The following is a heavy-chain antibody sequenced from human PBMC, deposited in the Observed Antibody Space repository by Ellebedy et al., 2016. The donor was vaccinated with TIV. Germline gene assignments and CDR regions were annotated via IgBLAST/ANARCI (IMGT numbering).Heavy chain of an antibody. Sequence: ASVKVSCKASGYTFTSYDINWVRQATGQGLEWMGWMNPNSGNTGYAQKFQGRVTMTRNTSISTAYMELSSLRSEDTAVYYCAIEYVKNYGSGSHNMDVWGKGTTVTVSS. CDR1: GYTFTSYD. D-gene: IGHD3-10*01. CDR2: MNPNSGNT. CDR3: AIEYVKNYGSGSHNMDV. J-gene: IGHJ6*03. V-gene: IGHV1-8*01.